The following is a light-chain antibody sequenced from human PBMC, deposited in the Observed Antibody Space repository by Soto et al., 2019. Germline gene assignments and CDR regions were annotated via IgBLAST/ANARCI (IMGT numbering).Light chain of an antibody. CDR3: QQYSTFLWT. V-gene: IGKV1-5*01. CDR1: QSISKW. CDR2: DAS. J-gene: IGKJ1*01. Sequence: DIQMTQSPSTLSASVGDRVTITCRASQSISKWLAWSQQKPGKAPKLLIYDASTLETGVPSRFSGSASGKEFTLTISSLQPDDFATYYCQQYSTFLWTFGQGDKV.